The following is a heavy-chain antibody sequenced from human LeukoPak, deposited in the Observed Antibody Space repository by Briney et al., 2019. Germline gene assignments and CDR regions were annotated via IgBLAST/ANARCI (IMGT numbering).Heavy chain of an antibody. CDR3: ARIPTTVGAEGWFDY. CDR1: GGTFSSYA. V-gene: IGHV1-69*13. D-gene: IGHD1-26*01. Sequence: SVKVSCKASGGTFSSYAISWVRQAPGQGLEWMGGIIPIFGTANYAQKFQGRVTITADESTSTAYMELSNLRSEDTAVYYCARIPTTVGAEGWFDYWGQGALVTVSS. CDR2: IIPIFGTA. J-gene: IGHJ4*02.